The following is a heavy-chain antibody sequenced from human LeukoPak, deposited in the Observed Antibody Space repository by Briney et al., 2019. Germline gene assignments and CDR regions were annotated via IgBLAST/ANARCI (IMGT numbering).Heavy chain of an antibody. Sequence: PSQTLSLTCTVSGGSISSGGYYWSWIRQHPGKGLEWIGYIYYSGSTYYNPSLKSRVTISADTSKNQFSLKLSSVTAADTAVYSCARAREYSSSSGRAYYFDSWGQGTLVTVSS. CDR1: GGSISSGGYY. J-gene: IGHJ4*02. V-gene: IGHV4-31*03. D-gene: IGHD6-6*01. CDR3: ARAREYSSSSGRAYYFDS. CDR2: IYYSGST.